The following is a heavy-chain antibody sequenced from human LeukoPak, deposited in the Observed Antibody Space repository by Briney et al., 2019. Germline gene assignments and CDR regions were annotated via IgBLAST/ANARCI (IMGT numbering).Heavy chain of an antibody. D-gene: IGHD6-19*01. J-gene: IGHJ4*02. CDR3: ARSAHSSGWYDY. CDR2: MSNSGST. V-gene: IGHV4-30-4*08. CDR1: GGSISSGDYC. Sequence: SETLSLTCTVSGGSISSGDYCWNWIRQPPGEGLEWIGYMSNSGSTYYNPSLKSRVTVSVDTSKNQFSLRLSSVTAADTAVYYCARSAHSSGWYDYWGQGTLVTVSS.